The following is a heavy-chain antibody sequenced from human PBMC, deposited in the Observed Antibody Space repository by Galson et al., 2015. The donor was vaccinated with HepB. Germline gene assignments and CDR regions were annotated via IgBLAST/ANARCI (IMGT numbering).Heavy chain of an antibody. Sequence: SLRLSCAASGFTFSSYSMNWVRQAPGKGLEWVSSISSSSSYIYYADSVKGRFTISRDNAKNSLYLQMNSLRAEDTAVYYCARDEERDFWSGALGYWGQGTLVTVPS. CDR2: ISSSSSYI. J-gene: IGHJ4*02. CDR3: ARDEERDFWSGALGY. CDR1: GFTFSSYS. D-gene: IGHD3-3*01. V-gene: IGHV3-21*01.